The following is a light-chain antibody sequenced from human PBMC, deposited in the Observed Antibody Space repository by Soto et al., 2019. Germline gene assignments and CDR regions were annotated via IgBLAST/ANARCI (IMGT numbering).Light chain of an antibody. CDR2: GAS. J-gene: IGKJ5*01. V-gene: IGKV3-20*01. CDR1: QSVSSSY. CDR3: QQYGSSPFT. Sequence: ENLLTQSPGTLSFSPGEKATLSCRASQSVSSSYLAWYQQKPGQAPRLLIYGASSRATGIPDRFSGSGSGTDFTLTISRLEPEDFAVYYCQQYGSSPFTFGQGTRLEIK.